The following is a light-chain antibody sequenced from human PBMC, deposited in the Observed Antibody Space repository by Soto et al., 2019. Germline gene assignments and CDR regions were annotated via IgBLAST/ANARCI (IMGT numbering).Light chain of an antibody. CDR3: QQYDNYPIT. Sequence: IQMPHSTSTPSASVRARLTTTCRPRRSVRRWLAWYQQKPGRAPKLQIYDASRLESGVPARFSGSGSGTEFTLTISNLQPDDFAIYYCQQYDNYPITFGGGTKVDI. J-gene: IGKJ4*01. CDR1: RSVRRW. V-gene: IGKV1-5*01. CDR2: DAS.